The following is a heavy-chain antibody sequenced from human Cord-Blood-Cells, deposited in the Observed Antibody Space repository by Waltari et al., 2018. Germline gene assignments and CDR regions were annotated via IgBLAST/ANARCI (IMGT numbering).Heavy chain of an antibody. D-gene: IGHD3-3*01. CDR3: ARHKYNGPDVLRFLEWLFDY. CDR2: IYYSGST. CDR1: GASISSSSYY. J-gene: IGHJ4*02. Sequence: QLQLQESGPGLVKPSETLSLTCTVSGASISSSSYYWGWIRQPPGKGLEWIGSIYYSGSTYYNPSLKSRVTISVDTSKNQFSLKLSSVTAADTAVYYCARHKYNGPDVLRFLEWLFDYWGQGTLVTVSS. V-gene: IGHV4-39*01.